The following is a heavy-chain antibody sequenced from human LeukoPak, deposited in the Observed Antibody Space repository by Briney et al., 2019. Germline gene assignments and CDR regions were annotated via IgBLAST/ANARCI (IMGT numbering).Heavy chain of an antibody. CDR2: INHSGST. V-gene: IGHV4-34*01. J-gene: IGHJ4*02. D-gene: IGHD2-15*01. CDR1: GGSFSGYY. Sequence: PSETLSLTCAVYGGSFSGYYWSWIRQPPGKGLEWIGEINHSGSTNYNPSLKSRVTISVDTSKNQFSLKLSSVTAADKAVYYCGRGGGSYSFYGGRGTRVPVPS. CDR3: GRGGGSYSFY.